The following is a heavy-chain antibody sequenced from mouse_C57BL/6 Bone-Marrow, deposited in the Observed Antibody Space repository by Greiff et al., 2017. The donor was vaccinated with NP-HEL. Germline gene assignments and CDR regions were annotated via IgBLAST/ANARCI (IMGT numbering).Heavy chain of an antibody. CDR2: ILPGSGNT. V-gene: IGHV1-9*01. D-gene: IGHD1-1*01. CDR3: ARDYYGSSYFDY. Sequence: QVQLKESGAELMKPGASVKLSCKATGYTFTGNWIEWVKQRPGHGLEWIGEILPGSGNTYYNERFKGKATFTAGTSSNTAYMQLSSLTTEDSAIYYCARDYYGSSYFDYWGQGTTLTVSS. J-gene: IGHJ2*01. CDR1: GYTFTGNW.